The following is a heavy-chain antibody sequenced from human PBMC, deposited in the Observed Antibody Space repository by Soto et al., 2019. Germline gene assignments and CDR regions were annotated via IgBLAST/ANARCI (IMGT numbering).Heavy chain of an antibody. Sequence: QAQLQQSGPGLVKPSQTLSLSCAISGDSVSNNSVAWNWVRQSPSRGLEWLGRTYYRSKWHYDYAPSVRSRITINPDTSKNHFYLQLNSVSPEDAAVYYCARTLRGRGVKYFDDWGQGTLVTVSS. J-gene: IGHJ4*02. CDR2: TYYRSKWHY. V-gene: IGHV6-1*01. CDR3: ARTLRGRGVKYFDD. CDR1: GDSVSNNSVA. D-gene: IGHD3-10*01.